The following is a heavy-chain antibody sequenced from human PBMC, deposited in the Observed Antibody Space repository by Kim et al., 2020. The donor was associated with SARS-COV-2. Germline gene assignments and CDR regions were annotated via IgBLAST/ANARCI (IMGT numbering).Heavy chain of an antibody. CDR3: AKASTPNDYGDYFDY. CDR1: GFTFSSYA. V-gene: IGHV3-23*01. D-gene: IGHD4-17*01. J-gene: IGHJ4*02. CDR2: ISGSGGST. Sequence: GGSLRLSCAASGFTFSSYAMSWVRQAPGKGLEWVSAISGSGGSTYYADSVKGRFTISRDNSKNTLYLQMNSLRAEDTAVYYCAKASTPNDYGDYFDYWGQGTLVTVSS.